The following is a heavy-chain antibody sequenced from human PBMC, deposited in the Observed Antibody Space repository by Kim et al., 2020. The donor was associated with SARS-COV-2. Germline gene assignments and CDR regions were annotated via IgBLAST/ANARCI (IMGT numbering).Heavy chain of an antibody. V-gene: IGHV4-34*01. CDR3: SRGRDQGKSGYY. D-gene: IGHD3-10*01. CDR1: GGSFSGFY. CDR2: IHPFGSA. Sequence: SETLSLTCAVYGGSFSGFYWSWIRLPPGKGLEWVGEIHPFGSADYNPALKGRVTISLDTSRGQLSLKLNSVTAADSAAYFCSRGRDQGKSGYYWGQGTL. J-gene: IGHJ4*02.